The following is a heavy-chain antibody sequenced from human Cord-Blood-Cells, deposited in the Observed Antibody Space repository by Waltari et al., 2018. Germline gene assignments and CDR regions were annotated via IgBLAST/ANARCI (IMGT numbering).Heavy chain of an antibody. CDR3: TRLAPSDIDY. CDR1: GFTFSGSA. V-gene: IGHV3-73*02. J-gene: IGHJ4*02. Sequence: EVQLVESGGGLVQPGGSLKLSCAASGFTFSGSAMHWVRQASGNGLEWVGRIRSKANSYTTAYAASVKGRFTISRDDSKNTAYLQMNSLKTEDTAVYYCTRLAPSDIDYWGQGTLVTVSS. D-gene: IGHD2-2*01. CDR2: IRSKANSYTT.